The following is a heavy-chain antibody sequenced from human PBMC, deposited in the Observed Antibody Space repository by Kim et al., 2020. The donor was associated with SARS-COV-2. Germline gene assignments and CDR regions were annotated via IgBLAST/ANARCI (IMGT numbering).Heavy chain of an antibody. J-gene: IGHJ4*02. V-gene: IGHV5-51*01. CDR3: ARLTGTGSNPDY. CDR2: IYPGDSDT. CDR1: GYSFTRHW. Sequence: GESLKISCKTSGYSFTRHWIGWVRQMPGKGPEWMAMIYPGDSDTRYSPSFQGQVTISADKSISTAYLQWSSLKASDSAMYYCARLTGTGSNPDYWGQGTLVTVSS. D-gene: IGHD3-10*01.